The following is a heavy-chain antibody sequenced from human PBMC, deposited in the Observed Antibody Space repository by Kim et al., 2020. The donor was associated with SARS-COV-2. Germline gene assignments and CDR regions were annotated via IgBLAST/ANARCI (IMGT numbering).Heavy chain of an antibody. V-gene: IGHV3-23*01. Sequence: GGSLRLSCAASGFTFSNYAMSWVRQAPGKGLEWVSLISGSGGSTYYADSVKGRFTISRDNSKNTLYLQMNSLRAEDTAIYYCAKDQITGTWGGWFDPWGQGTLVTVSS. D-gene: IGHD1-7*01. J-gene: IGHJ5*02. CDR1: GFTFSNYA. CDR3: AKDQITGTWGGWFDP. CDR2: ISGSGGST.